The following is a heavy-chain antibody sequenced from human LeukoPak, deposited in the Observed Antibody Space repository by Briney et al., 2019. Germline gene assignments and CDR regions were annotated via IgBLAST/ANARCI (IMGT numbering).Heavy chain of an antibody. J-gene: IGHJ3*01. D-gene: IGHD3-22*01. Sequence: RGSLSLSCAASGFSSSRYSFHWVRQAPGKGLEWVAVISFDGNTKYYAVSVRGRMTISRDNYKNTLFLQMNSLRLEDTSVYYCGRDRGEDDYDNSDSLYDGCDLWGQGTMVVVSA. CDR2: ISFDGNTK. CDR1: GFSSSRYS. V-gene: IGHV3-30*04. CDR3: GRDRGEDDYDNSDSLYDGCDL.